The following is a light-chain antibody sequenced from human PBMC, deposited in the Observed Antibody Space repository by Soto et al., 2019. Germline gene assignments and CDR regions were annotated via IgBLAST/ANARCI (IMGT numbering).Light chain of an antibody. CDR3: QHRMNWPWT. Sequence: ESVLTQSPATLSLSPGERAAISCRASQNVYRYLAWYQQKPGQAPRLLISDASNRATGIPARFSGSGSGTDFTLTISSLEPEDFAVYYCQHRMNWPWTFGQGTKVDIK. CDR1: QNVYRY. CDR2: DAS. V-gene: IGKV3-11*01. J-gene: IGKJ1*01.